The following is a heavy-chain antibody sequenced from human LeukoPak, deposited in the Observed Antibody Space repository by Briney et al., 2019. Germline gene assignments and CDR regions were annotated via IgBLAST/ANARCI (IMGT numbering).Heavy chain of an antibody. J-gene: IGHJ4*02. V-gene: IGHV4-34*01. CDR3: ARALLGDSDY. D-gene: IGHD2-21*01. CDR2: INHSGST. CDR1: GGSFSGYY. Sequence: SETLSLTCAVYGGSFSGYYWSWIRQPPGKGLEWIGEINHSGSTNYNPPLKSRVTISVDTSKNQFSLKLSSVTAADTAVYYCARALLGDSDYWGQGTLVTVSS.